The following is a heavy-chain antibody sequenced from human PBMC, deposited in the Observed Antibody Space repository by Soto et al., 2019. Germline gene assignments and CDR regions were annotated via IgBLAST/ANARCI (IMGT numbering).Heavy chain of an antibody. V-gene: IGHV1-3*01. CDR3: ARALNVVVVAATLVGLEY. CDR2: INAGNGNT. D-gene: IGHD2-15*01. Sequence: GASVKVSCKASGITFTSYAMHWVRQAPGQRLEWMGWINAGNGNTKYSQKFQGRVTITRDTSASTAYMELSSLRSEDTAVYYCARALNVVVVAATLVGLEYWGQGTLVTVSS. J-gene: IGHJ4*02. CDR1: GITFTSYA.